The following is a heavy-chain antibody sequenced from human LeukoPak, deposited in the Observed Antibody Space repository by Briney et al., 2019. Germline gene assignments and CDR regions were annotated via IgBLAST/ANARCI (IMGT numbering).Heavy chain of an antibody. V-gene: IGHV3-48*03. Sequence: GGVLRLSCAASGFTFSSYDMNWVRQAPGKGLEWVSYISHTGASIYYADSVKGRFTISRDSARNSAYLQMNSLRAEDTAVYYCARKLTGTTHFDRWGQGTLVTVSS. J-gene: IGHJ4*02. CDR3: ARKLTGTTHFDR. CDR2: ISHTGASI. CDR1: GFTFSSYD. D-gene: IGHD1-1*01.